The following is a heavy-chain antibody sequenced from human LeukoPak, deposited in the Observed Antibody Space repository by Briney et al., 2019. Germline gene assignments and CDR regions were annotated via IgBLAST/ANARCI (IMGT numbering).Heavy chain of an antibody. CDR2: IYAGGST. CDR3: AREASDGGYYYYGMDV. J-gene: IGHJ6*02. Sequence: GGSLRLSCAASGFTVSSSYMSWVRQAPGKGLEWVSVIYAGGSTYYADSVKGRFTISRDNSRNTLYLQMNSLRAEDTAVFYCAREASDGGYYYYGMDVWGQGTTVIVSS. V-gene: IGHV3-53*01. CDR1: GFTVSSSY. D-gene: IGHD5-24*01.